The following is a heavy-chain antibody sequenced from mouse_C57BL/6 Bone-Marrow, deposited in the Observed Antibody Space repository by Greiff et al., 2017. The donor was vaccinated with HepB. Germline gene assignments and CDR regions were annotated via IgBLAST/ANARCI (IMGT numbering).Heavy chain of an antibody. Sequence: VQLQHPGAELVRPGTSVKLSCKASGYTFTSYWMHWVKQRPGQGLEWIGVIDPSDSYTNYNQKFKGKATLTVDTSSSTAYMQLSSLTSEDSAVYYCARDRITTVVADYWGQGTTLTVSS. CDR3: ARDRITTVVADY. CDR1: GYTFTSYW. V-gene: IGHV1-59*01. J-gene: IGHJ2*01. D-gene: IGHD1-1*01. CDR2: IDPSDSYT.